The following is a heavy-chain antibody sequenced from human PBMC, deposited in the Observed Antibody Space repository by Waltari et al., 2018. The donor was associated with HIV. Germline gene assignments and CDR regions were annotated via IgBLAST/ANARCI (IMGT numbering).Heavy chain of an antibody. CDR3: ARSITVAGTRGLGMDV. CDR2: ISRGSNFM. CDR1: GSPFSTFS. D-gene: IGHD6-19*01. V-gene: IGHV3-21*01. J-gene: IGHJ6*02. Sequence: EVQLVESGGGLVKSGESLGLSCAASGSPFSTFSFNWVRQAPGKGLEWVAYISRGSNFMYYADSVKGRFTISRENAKNSVYLQRNSLRAEDTAQYYCARSITVAGTRGLGMDVWGQGTTVTVSS.